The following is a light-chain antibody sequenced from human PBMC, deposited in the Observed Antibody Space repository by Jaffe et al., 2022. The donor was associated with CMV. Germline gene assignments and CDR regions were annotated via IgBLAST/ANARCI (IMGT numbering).Light chain of an antibody. J-gene: IGKJ2*01. CDR3: QQSYSFPYT. CDR1: QSISNY. CDR2: AAS. Sequence: DIQMTQSPSSLSASVGDRITITCRASQSISNYLNWYQQKPGKAPKLLMYAASSLQSGVPSRFSGSGSGTDFTLTISSLQPEDSATYYCQQSYSFPYTFGQGTKLEIK. V-gene: IGKV1-39*01.